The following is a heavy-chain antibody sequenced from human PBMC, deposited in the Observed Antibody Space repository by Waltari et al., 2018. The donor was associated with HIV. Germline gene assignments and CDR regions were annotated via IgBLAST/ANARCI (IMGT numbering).Heavy chain of an antibody. V-gene: IGHV3-49*04. CDR1: DYS. CDR2: IRSKGYGGTT. D-gene: IGHD3-22*01. CDR3: TKFSSGYYLADY. J-gene: IGHJ4*02. Sequence: DYSMNWVRQAPGKGLQWVGFIRSKGYGGTTEYAASVKGRFTISRDDFKSIAYLQMNSLKPEDTAVYYCTKFSSGYYLADYWGQGTLVTVSS.